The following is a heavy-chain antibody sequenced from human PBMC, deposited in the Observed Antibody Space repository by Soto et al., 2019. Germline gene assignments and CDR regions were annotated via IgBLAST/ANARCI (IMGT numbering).Heavy chain of an antibody. CDR2: ISAYNGNT. J-gene: IGHJ5*02. V-gene: IGHV1-18*04. CDR3: ARDPGYCSSTSCYPDWFDP. CDR1: GYTFTSYG. Sequence: ASVKVSCKASGYTFTSYGISWVRQAPGQGLEWMGWISAYNGNTNYAQKLQGRVTMTTDTSTSTAYMELRSLRSDDTAVYYCARDPGYCSSTSCYPDWFDPRGQGTMVNV. D-gene: IGHD2-2*01.